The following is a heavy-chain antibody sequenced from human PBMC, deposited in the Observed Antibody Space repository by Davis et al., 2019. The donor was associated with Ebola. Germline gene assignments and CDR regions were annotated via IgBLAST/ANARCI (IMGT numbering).Heavy chain of an antibody. V-gene: IGHV3-23*01. Sequence: GESLKISCAASGFTFSSYAMSWVRQAPEKGLEWVSSISGPGTSTYYADSVRGRFTISRDYAKNSLYLQMNSLRADDTAVYYCATLDTPMACWGQGTLVTVSS. CDR1: GFTFSSYA. D-gene: IGHD5-18*01. J-gene: IGHJ4*02. CDR2: ISGPGTST. CDR3: ATLDTPMAC.